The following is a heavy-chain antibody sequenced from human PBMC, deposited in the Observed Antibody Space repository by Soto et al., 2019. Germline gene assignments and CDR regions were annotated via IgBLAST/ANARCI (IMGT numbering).Heavy chain of an antibody. Sequence: GESLKISCKGSGYSFTSYWIGWVRQMPGKGLEWMGIIYPGDSDTRYSPSFQGQVTISADKSISTAYLQWSSLKASDTAMYYCERLYGDGYYYYYMDVWGKGTTVNVSS. V-gene: IGHV5-51*01. D-gene: IGHD4-17*01. CDR1: GYSFTSYW. CDR3: ERLYGDGYYYYYMDV. CDR2: IYPGDSDT. J-gene: IGHJ6*03.